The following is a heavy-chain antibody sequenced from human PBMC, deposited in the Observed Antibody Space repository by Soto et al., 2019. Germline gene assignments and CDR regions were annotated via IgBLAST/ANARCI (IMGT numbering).Heavy chain of an antibody. V-gene: IGHV1-46*03. Sequence: QVQLVQSGAEVKKPGASVKVSCKASGYTFTTYYMHWVRQAPGQGLEWMGVINPSGGTTSFAQTFQGRVTMTRDTSTSTVYMELSSLRSEDTAVYFCAREHSGYDYFFGYWGQGTLVTVSS. CDR2: INPSGGTT. CDR1: GYTFTTYY. CDR3: AREHSGYDYFFGY. D-gene: IGHD5-12*01. J-gene: IGHJ4*02.